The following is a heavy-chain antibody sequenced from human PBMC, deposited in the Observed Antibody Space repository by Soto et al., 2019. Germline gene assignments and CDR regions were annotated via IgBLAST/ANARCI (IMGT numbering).Heavy chain of an antibody. D-gene: IGHD3-3*01. CDR1: GYTFTSYG. J-gene: IGHJ4*02. CDR2: ISAYNGNT. CDR3: ARGPPPLRFLEWLSNPLVVDY. Sequence: ASVKVSCKASGYTFTSYGISWVRQAPGQGLEWMGWISAYNGNTNYAQKLQGRVTMTTGTSTGTAYMELRSLGSDDTAVYYCARGPPPLRFLEWLSNPLVVDYWGQGTLVTVSS. V-gene: IGHV1-18*01.